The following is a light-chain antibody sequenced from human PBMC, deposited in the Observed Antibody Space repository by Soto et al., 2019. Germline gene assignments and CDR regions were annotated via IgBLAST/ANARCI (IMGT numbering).Light chain of an antibody. CDR3: QSYNRSSYT. J-gene: IGKJ1*01. Sequence: DIVMTQSPLSLSVTPGQPAAIPCKSSQRLLQSNGKTSLFCYLQKPGQSPQLLIYEVSSRFSGVPDRFSGSGSGTEFTLTISSLQPDDFATYYCQSYNRSSYTFGQGTKVDIK. CDR2: EVS. CDR1: QRLLQSNGKTS. V-gene: IGKV2-29*03.